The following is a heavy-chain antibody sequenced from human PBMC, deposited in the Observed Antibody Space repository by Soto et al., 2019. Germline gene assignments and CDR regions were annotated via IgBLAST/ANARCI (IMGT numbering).Heavy chain of an antibody. J-gene: IGHJ5*02. CDR1: GFTFSTYA. CDR2: ISASGGST. V-gene: IGHV3-23*01. Sequence: PGGSLRLSCAASGFTFSTYAMSWVRQAPGKGLEWVSTISASGGSTYYADFVKGRFTISRDNSKNTLYLQMDSLRAEDTAVYYCAKFRYCSGGTCNNWFDPWGQGTLVTVSS. CDR3: AKFRYCSGGTCNNWFDP. D-gene: IGHD2-15*01.